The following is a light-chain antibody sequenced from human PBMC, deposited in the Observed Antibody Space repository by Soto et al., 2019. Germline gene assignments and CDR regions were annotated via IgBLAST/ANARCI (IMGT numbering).Light chain of an antibody. V-gene: IGKV3-15*01. CDR3: QQYNNWPPWT. CDR2: DAS. Sequence: IVLTQSPASLSWSHGARATLSCRGSQGLSSYLAWYQQKPGQAPRLLIYDASNRATGIPARFSGSGSGTEFTLTISSLQSEDFAVYYCQQYNNWPPWTFGQGTKVDIK. J-gene: IGKJ1*01. CDR1: QGLSSY.